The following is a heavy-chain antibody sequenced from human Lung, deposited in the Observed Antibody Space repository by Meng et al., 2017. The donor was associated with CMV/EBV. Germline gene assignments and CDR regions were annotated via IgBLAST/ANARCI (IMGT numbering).Heavy chain of an antibody. J-gene: IGHJ4*02. CDR1: GFTFSDFA. V-gene: IGHV3-23*03. Sequence: GESLKISCAASGFTFSDFAMSWVRRAPGKGLEWVSVIYSGGRSTSYADSVKGRFTISRDNSKNTLYLQMNRLRADDTAVYYCAKMYCGTTSCYSFDFWGLGXLVTVSS. CDR2: IYSGGRST. CDR3: AKMYCGTTSCYSFDF. D-gene: IGHD2-2*02.